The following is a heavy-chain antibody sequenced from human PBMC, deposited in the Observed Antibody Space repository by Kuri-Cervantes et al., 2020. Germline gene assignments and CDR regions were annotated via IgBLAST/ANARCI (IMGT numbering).Heavy chain of an antibody. CDR3: ASMVRGTLLSYFDY. CDR2: ISSSSSYI. V-gene: IGHV3-21*01. Sequence: LSLTCAASGFTFSSYSMNWARQAPGKGLEWVSSISSSSSYIYYADSVKGRFTISRGNAKNSLYLQMNSLRAEDTAVYYCASMVRGTLLSYFDYWGQGTLVTVSS. CDR1: GFTFSSYS. D-gene: IGHD3-10*01. J-gene: IGHJ4*02.